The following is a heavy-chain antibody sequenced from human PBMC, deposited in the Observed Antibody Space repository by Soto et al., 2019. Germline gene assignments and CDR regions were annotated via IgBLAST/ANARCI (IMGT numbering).Heavy chain of an antibody. D-gene: IGHD6-13*01. CDR1: GFTFSDCG. V-gene: IGHV3-11*06. J-gene: IGHJ6*02. Sequence: SLLLSCADSGFTFSDCGLNGIRLAAGKGLEWVSDISNDSSYTNYADSVKGRFTISRDNSKNTLYLQMNSLRAEDTAGYYCARVPFSSSWSDYYYYYGMDVWGQGTTVTVSS. CDR3: ARVPFSSSWSDYYYYYGMDV. CDR2: ISNDSSYT.